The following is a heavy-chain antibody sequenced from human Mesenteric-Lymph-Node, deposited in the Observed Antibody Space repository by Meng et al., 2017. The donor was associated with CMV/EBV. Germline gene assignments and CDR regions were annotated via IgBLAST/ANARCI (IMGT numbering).Heavy chain of an antibody. CDR3: ARGLVVADAFDI. V-gene: IGHV3-48*04. CDR1: GFTFSTYS. CDR2: ISSSGSTI. D-gene: IGHD2-15*01. Sequence: GESLKISCAASGFTFSTYSMNWVRQAPGKGLEWVSYISSSGSTICYADSVQGRFTISRDNAKHSLYLQMNSLRAEDTAVYYCARGLVVADAFDIWGQGTKVTVSS. J-gene: IGHJ3*02.